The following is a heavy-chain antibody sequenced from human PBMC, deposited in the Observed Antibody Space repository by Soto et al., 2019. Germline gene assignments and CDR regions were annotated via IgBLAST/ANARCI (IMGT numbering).Heavy chain of an antibody. V-gene: IGHV4-39*01. CDR3: ARCTPGLLQSNFWSGYYVSYFDY. Sequence: QLQLQESGPGLVKPSETLSLTCTVSGGSISSITYYWGWIRQSPVKGLEWIGNIHYGGSTYYNPSLESRVTISRDTSKNQFSLRLTSVNASDTAVYYCARCTPGLLQSNFWSGYYVSYFDYWGQGSLVTVSA. CDR1: GGSISSITYY. J-gene: IGHJ4*02. D-gene: IGHD3-3*01. CDR2: IHYGGST.